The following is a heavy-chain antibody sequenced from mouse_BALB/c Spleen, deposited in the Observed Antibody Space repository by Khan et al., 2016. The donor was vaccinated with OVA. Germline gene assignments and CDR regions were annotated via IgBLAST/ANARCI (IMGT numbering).Heavy chain of an antibody. V-gene: IGHV3-2*02. D-gene: IGHD1-1*01. CDR2: ISYSGNT. Sequence: VQLLQTGPGLVKPSQSLSLTCTVTGYSFTSDYARNLIRQLPGNQLGWMGIISYSGNTKYNPSLKSRFSITGDTSNNQFFIQLNSVTTEATASYYCARVYGGDFDYWGQGTSLTVSS. CDR3: ARVYGGDFDY. CDR1: GYSFTSDYA. J-gene: IGHJ2*02.